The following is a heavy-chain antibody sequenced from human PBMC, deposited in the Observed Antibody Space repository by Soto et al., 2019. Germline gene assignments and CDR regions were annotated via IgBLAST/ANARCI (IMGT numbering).Heavy chain of an antibody. D-gene: IGHD6-19*01. J-gene: IGHJ4*02. Sequence: ASVKVSCKASGYTFTSYAMHWVRQAPGQRLEWMGWINAGNGNTKYSQKFQGRVTITRDTSASTAYMELSSLRSEDTAVYYCARAPNEWLALDYWGQGTLVTVSS. CDR2: INAGNGNT. V-gene: IGHV1-3*01. CDR3: ARAPNEWLALDY. CDR1: GYTFTSYA.